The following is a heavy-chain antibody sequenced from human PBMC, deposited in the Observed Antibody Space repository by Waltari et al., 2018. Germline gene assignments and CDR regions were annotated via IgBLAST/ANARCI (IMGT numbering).Heavy chain of an antibody. Sequence: EVQLVESGGGLVKPGGSLRLSCAASGFTFSSYSMNWVRQAPGKGLEWVSSISSSSSYIYYADSVKGRFTISRDNAKNSLYLQMNSLRAEDTAVYYCARAAVAGAYYYYYMDVWGKGTTVTVSS. CDR1: GFTFSSYS. V-gene: IGHV3-21*01. D-gene: IGHD6-19*01. J-gene: IGHJ6*03. CDR2: ISSSSSYI. CDR3: ARAAVAGAYYYYYMDV.